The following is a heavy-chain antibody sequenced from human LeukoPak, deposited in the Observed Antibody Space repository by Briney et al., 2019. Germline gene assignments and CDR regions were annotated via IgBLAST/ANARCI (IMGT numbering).Heavy chain of an antibody. V-gene: IGHV1-18*04. J-gene: IGHJ4*02. CDR3: ARQAGGYSSGWYQFHFDY. CDR2: INTYNGNT. Sequence: ASVKVSCKASDYTFTSYGISWVRQAPGQGLEWMGWINTYNGNTNYAQRLQGRVTMTPDTSTRTAYMELRSLRSDDTAMYYCARQAGGYSSGWYQFHFDYWGPGTLVIVSS. CDR1: DYTFTSYG. D-gene: IGHD6-19*01.